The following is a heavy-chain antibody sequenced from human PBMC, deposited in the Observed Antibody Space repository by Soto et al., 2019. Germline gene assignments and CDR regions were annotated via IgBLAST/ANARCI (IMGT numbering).Heavy chain of an antibody. CDR3: LRVGIVGATPLDY. D-gene: IGHD1-26*01. CDR1: GGSFSGYY. J-gene: IGHJ4*02. CDR2: INHSGST. Sequence: SETLSLTCAVYGGSFSGYYWSWIRQPPGKGLEWIGEINHSGSTNYNPSLKSRVTISVDTSKNQFSLKLSSVTAADTAVYYFLRVGIVGATPLDYWGQGTLVTVSS. V-gene: IGHV4-34*01.